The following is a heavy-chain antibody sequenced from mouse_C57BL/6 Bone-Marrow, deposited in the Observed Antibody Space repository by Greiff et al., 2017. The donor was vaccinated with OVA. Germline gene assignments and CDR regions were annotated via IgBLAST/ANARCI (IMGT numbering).Heavy chain of an antibody. CDR1: GFTFSDAW. CDR2: IRNKANNHAT. D-gene: IGHD1-1*01. Sequence: EVMLVESGGGLVQPGGSMKLSCAASGFTFSDAWMDWVRQSPEKGLEWVAEIRNKANNHATYYAESVKGRFTISRDDSKSSVYLQMNSLRAEDTGIYYCTLITTVGYAMDYWGQGTSVTVSS. J-gene: IGHJ4*01. V-gene: IGHV6-6*01. CDR3: TLITTVGYAMDY.